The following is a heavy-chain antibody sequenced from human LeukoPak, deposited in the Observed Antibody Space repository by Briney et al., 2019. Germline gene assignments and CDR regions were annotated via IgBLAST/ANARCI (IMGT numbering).Heavy chain of an antibody. V-gene: IGHV3-48*03. D-gene: IGHD6-6*01. J-gene: IGHJ6*02. CDR2: ISSSGSTV. CDR3: AAQQLVKSGMDV. Sequence: GGSLRLSCAASGFTFSSYEMNWVRQAPGKGLEWVSYISSSGSTVYYADSVKGRFTISRDNAKNSLYLQMNSLRAEDTAVYYCAAQQLVKSGMDVWGQGTTVTVSS. CDR1: GFTFSSYE.